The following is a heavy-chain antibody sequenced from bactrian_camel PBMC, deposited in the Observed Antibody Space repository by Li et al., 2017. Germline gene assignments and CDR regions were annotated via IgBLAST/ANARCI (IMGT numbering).Heavy chain of an antibody. Sequence: HVQLVESGGGSVQPGGSLRLSCAASRSLRCMGWFRQAPGREREGVATIDLDGRASYADSVKGRFTISKDTAKNTLYLQMNNLKPEDTAMYSCAASRWVTWAARLIETDFHYWGQGTQVTVS. J-gene: IGHJ6*01. V-gene: IGHV3S53*01. CDR3: AASRWVTWAARLIETDFHY. CDR2: IDLDGRA. D-gene: IGHD3*01. CDR1: RSLRC.